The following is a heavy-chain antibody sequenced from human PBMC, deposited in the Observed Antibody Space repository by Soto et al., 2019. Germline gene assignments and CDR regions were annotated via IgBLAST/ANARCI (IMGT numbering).Heavy chain of an antibody. CDR2: ISYSGST. CDR3: ARDLKEYCSDGKCNWGHP. D-gene: IGHD2-15*01. J-gene: IGHJ5*02. V-gene: IGHV4-59*01. CDR1: GASITTYY. Sequence: SETLSLPCTVSGASITTYYCSWSRQPPGKGLEWIGYISYSGSTDYNPSLKSRVTISFDASKNQISLQVRSATAADAAVYYCARDLKEYCSDGKCNWGHPWGQGTLVTVS.